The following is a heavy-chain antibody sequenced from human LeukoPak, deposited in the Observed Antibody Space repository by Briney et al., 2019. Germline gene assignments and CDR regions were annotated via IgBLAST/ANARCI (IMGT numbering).Heavy chain of an antibody. CDR3: AKDEGGAARGDY. D-gene: IGHD6-6*01. Sequence: RGGSLRLSCATSGFTFSSYGFHWVRQAPGKGLEWLTFIRYDGSNAYYSGSVRGRFTISRDNSKNTVHLQMNSLRPDDTAVYYCAKDEGGAARGDYWGQGTLVTVSS. J-gene: IGHJ4*02. CDR1: GFTFSSYG. CDR2: IRYDGSNA. V-gene: IGHV3-30*02.